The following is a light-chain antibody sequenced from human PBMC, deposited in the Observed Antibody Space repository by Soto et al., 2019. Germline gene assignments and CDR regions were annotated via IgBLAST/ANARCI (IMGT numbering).Light chain of an antibody. CDR1: QGIGSN. Sequence: IQLTKSPSSLSASGGDRVTITCRASQGIGSNLAWYLQKPGEAPKLLVYGASTLQGGAPSRFSGSGSGTLFTLTITSLQPEDFATYFCQQSNSYPLTFGGGTKV. V-gene: IGKV1-9*01. CDR3: QQSNSYPLT. J-gene: IGKJ4*01. CDR2: GAS.